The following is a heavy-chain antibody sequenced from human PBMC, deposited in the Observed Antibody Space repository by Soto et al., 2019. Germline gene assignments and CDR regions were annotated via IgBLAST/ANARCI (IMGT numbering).Heavy chain of an antibody. Sequence: GGSLRLSCAASGFIFSSYGMHWVRQAPGKGLEWVAVISYDGSNKYYADSVKGRFTISRDNSKNTLYLQMNSLRAEDTAVYYCAKGWFGATYDAFDIWGQGTMVTVSS. D-gene: IGHD3-16*01. J-gene: IGHJ3*02. CDR3: AKGWFGATYDAFDI. CDR1: GFIFSSYG. V-gene: IGHV3-30*18. CDR2: ISYDGSNK.